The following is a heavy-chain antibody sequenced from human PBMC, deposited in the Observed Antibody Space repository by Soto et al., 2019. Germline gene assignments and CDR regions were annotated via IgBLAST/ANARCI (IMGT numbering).Heavy chain of an antibody. J-gene: IGHJ4*02. CDR2: IWYDGSNK. D-gene: IGHD1-26*01. CDR1: GFTFSSYG. Sequence: QVQLVESGGGVVQPGRSLRLSCAASGFTFSSYGMHWVRQAPGKGLEWVAVIWYDGSNKYYADSVKGRFTNSRDNSSNTLYGHKNRHRAEDTTVYYWARGGDMATSTFYYWGQATLVTFSS. V-gene: IGHV3-33*01. CDR3: ARGGDMATSTFYY.